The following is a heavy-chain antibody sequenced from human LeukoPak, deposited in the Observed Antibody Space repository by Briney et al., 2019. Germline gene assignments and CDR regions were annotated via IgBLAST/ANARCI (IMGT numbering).Heavy chain of an antibody. CDR3: ARVRGGSYYSLGTELDY. CDR2: ISYDGSNK. CDR1: GFTFSSFA. V-gene: IGHV3-30-3*01. J-gene: IGHJ4*02. D-gene: IGHD1-26*01. Sequence: PGGSLRLSCAASGFTFSSFAMHWVRQAPGKGLEWVAVISYDGSNKYYADSVKGRFTISRDNSKNTLYLQMNSLRAEDTAVYYCARVRGGSYYSLGTELDYWGQGTLVTVSS.